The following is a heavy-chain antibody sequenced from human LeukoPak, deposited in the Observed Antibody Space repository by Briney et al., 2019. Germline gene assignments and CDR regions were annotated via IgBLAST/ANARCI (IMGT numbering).Heavy chain of an antibody. CDR1: GFDVGRNY. Sequence: GSLRLSCAASGFDVGRNYMTWVRQAPGKGLEWVSFIYSGGATYYADSVRGRFTISRDSSKNTLYLQMNSLRVEDTAVYYCARGLDGTYCGGDCYPAYWGQGTLVTVSS. D-gene: IGHD2-21*02. CDR2: IYSGGAT. V-gene: IGHV3-53*01. CDR3: ARGLDGTYCGGDCYPAY. J-gene: IGHJ4*02.